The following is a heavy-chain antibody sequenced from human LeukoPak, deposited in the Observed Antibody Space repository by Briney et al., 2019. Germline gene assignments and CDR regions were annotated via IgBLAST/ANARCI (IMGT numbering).Heavy chain of an antibody. CDR1: GFTFGGYW. CDR2: INSDGSST. J-gene: IGHJ4*02. V-gene: IGHV3-74*01. Sequence: GGSLRLSCAASGFTFGGYWMHWVRQAPGKGLVWVSRINSDGSSTSYADSVKGRFTISRENAKDTLYLQMNSLRAEDMAVYYCARVAAWDSSGYLFEYWGQGTLVTVSS. CDR3: ARVAAWDSSGYLFEY. D-gene: IGHD3-22*01.